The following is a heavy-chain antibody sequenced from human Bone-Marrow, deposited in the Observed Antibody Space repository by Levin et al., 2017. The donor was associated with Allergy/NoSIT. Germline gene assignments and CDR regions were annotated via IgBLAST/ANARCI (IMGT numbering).Heavy chain of an antibody. D-gene: IGHD2-15*01. CDR3: ARGGRPDDY. J-gene: IGHJ4*02. CDR2: IIQDGSEK. Sequence: GGSLRLSCAASGFSFHNYWMSWVRQAPGKGLEWVANIIQDGSEKSYVDSVKGRFTISRDNSKKSVSLQMNSLRAEDTAVYYCARGGRPDDYWGQGTLVIVSS. CDR1: GFSFHNYW. V-gene: IGHV3-7*01.